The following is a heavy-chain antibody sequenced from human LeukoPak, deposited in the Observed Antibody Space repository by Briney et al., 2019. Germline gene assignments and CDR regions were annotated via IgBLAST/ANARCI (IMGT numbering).Heavy chain of an antibody. V-gene: IGHV3-30*18. D-gene: IGHD3-22*01. CDR1: GFTFSSYG. Sequence: GGSLRLSCAASGFTFSSYGMHWVRQAPGKGLEWVAVISYDGSNKYYADSVKGRFTISRDNSKNTLYLQMNSLRAEDTAVYYCAKDYYYDSNRGSYYFDYWGQGTLVTVSS. J-gene: IGHJ4*02. CDR3: AKDYYYDSNRGSYYFDY. CDR2: ISYDGSNK.